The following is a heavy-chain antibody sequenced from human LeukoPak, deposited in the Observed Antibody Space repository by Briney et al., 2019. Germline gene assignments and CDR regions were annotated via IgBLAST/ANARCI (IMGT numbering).Heavy chain of an antibody. CDR3: AREDRDSSSLDY. CDR1: GFTFSSYW. CDR2: INSDGSST. V-gene: IGHV3-74*01. J-gene: IGHJ4*02. D-gene: IGHD6-6*01. Sequence: GGSLRLSCAASGFTFSSYWTHWVRQAPGKGLVWVSRINSDGSSTSYADSVKGRFTISRDNAKNTLYLQMNRLRAEDTDVYYCAREDRDSSSLDYWGQGTLVTVSS.